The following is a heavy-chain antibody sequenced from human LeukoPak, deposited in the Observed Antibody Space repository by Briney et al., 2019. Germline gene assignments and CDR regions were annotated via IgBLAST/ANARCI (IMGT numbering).Heavy chain of an antibody. CDR3: ARARRYCTNGVCYRYYYYYMDV. CDR2: INHSGST. V-gene: IGHV4-34*01. D-gene: IGHD2-8*01. CDR1: GGSFSGYY. J-gene: IGHJ6*03. Sequence: SETLSLTCAVYGGSFSGYYWSWIRQPPEKGLEWIGEINHSGSTNYNPSLKSRVTISVDTSKNQFSLKLSSVTAADTAVYYCARARRYCTNGVCYRYYYYYMDVWGKGTTVTVSS.